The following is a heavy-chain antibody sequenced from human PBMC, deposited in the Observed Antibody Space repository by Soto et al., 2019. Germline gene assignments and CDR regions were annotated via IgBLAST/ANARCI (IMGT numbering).Heavy chain of an antibody. D-gene: IGHD2-2*01. V-gene: IGHV3-23*01. CDR2: ISGSGAYT. J-gene: IGHJ4*02. Sequence: EVQLLESGGGSVQPGGSLRLSCAASGFTFSSYAMIWVRQAPGKGLEWVSDISGSGAYTYYANSVKGRFTISRDNSKNTLYLQLNSLRAEDTAVYYCAKYGCSSTACQCDYWGQGTRVTVSS. CDR1: GFTFSSYA. CDR3: AKYGCSSTACQCDY.